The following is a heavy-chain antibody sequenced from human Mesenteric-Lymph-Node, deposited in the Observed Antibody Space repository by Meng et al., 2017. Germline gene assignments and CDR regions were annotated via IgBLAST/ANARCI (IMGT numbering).Heavy chain of an antibody. D-gene: IGHD1-26*01. Sequence: QVQLAESAPRLVKPSQTLPLTGTVSGGSISSGDYYWSWIRQPPGKGLEWIGCIYYSGSTYYNPSLKGRVTISVDTSKNQFSLNLSSVTAADTAVYYCARGQRSYSGSYPEWFDPWGQGTLVTASS. J-gene: IGHJ5*02. V-gene: IGHV4-30-4*01. CDR3: ARGQRSYSGSYPEWFDP. CDR2: IYYSGST. CDR1: GGSISSGDYY.